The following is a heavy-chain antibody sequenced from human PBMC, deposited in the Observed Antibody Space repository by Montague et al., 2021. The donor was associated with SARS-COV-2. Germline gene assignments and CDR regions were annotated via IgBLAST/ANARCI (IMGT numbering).Heavy chain of an antibody. D-gene: IGHD3-10*01. Sequence: SETLSLTCAVHGGSFSTYSWNWIRQPPGKGLEWIGEIHHGGSTSYNPSLKSRVTISADTSENQFSLKLTSVAAADTAVYYCARLGDGVVPSPILGVGPYYSYYYMDVWGKGTTVTVSS. CDR3: ARLGDGVVPSPILGVGPYYSYYYMDV. V-gene: IGHV4-34*01. CDR1: GGSFSTYS. J-gene: IGHJ6*03. CDR2: IHHGGST.